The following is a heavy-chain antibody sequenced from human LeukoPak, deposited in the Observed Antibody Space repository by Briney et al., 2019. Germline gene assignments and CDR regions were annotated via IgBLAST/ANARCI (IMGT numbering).Heavy chain of an antibody. J-gene: IGHJ6*02. CDR2: ISSSSSTI. Sequence: GGSLRLSCAASGLTFSSYSMNWVRQAPGKGLEWVSYISSSSSTIYYADSVKGRFTISRDNAKNSLYLQMNSLRAEDTAVYYCARDHPNYGMDVWGQGTTVTVSS. CDR1: GLTFSSYS. CDR3: ARDHPNYGMDV. V-gene: IGHV3-48*01.